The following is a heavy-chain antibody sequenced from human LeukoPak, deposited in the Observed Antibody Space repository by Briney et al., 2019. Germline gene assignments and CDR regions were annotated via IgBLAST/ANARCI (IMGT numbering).Heavy chain of an antibody. CDR3: ARDPGAAAQFDY. J-gene: IGHJ4*02. CDR2: IYYSGST. Sequence: PSETLSLTCTVSGGSISRGDYYWSWIRQPPGKGLEWIGYIYYSGSTYYNPSLKSRVTISVDTSKSQFSLKLSSVTAADTAVYYCARDPGAAAQFDYWGQGTLVTVSS. V-gene: IGHV4-30-4*08. CDR1: GGSISRGDYY. D-gene: IGHD6-13*01.